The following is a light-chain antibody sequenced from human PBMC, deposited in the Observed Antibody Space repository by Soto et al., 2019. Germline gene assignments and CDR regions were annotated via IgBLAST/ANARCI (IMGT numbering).Light chain of an antibody. CDR2: KVS. CDR1: QSLVHSDGNTY. CDR3: MQSTHSPRS. Sequence: DDVMTQSPLSLPVTLGQPASISCRSSQSLVHSDGNTYLNWFQQRPGQSPRRLIYKVSKRDSGVAVRFRGSGSGTALILRNSRVLAEDVVVYYYCMQSTHSPRSFGGGTKVETK. V-gene: IGKV2-30*02. J-gene: IGKJ4*01.